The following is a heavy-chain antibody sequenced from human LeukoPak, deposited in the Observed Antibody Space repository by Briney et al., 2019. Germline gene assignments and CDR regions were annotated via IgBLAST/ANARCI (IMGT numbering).Heavy chain of an antibody. J-gene: IGHJ1*01. V-gene: IGHV4-34*01. D-gene: IGHD5/OR15-5a*01. CDR3: ARVRAGLRGNFQH. CDR1: GGSFSGYY. Sequence: SETLSLTCAVYGGSFSGYYWSWIRQPPGKGLGWIGEINHSGSTNYNPSLKSRVTISVDTSKNQFSLKLSSVTAADTAVYYCARVRAGLRGNFQHWGQGTLVTVSS. CDR2: INHSGST.